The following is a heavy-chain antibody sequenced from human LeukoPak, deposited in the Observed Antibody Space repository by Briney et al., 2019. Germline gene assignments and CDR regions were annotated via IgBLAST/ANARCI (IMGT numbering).Heavy chain of an antibody. CDR2: ISGSADNT. Sequence: GGSLRLSCVASGFIFDNYALSWVRQAPGKGLEWASGISGSADNTYYADSVKGRFTISRDISKNTVYLQMNSLRVDDTAVYYCAKGPKLGDGFHCDYWGQGTLVTVSS. D-gene: IGHD5-24*01. V-gene: IGHV3-23*01. CDR1: GFIFDNYA. J-gene: IGHJ4*02. CDR3: AKGPKLGDGFHCDY.